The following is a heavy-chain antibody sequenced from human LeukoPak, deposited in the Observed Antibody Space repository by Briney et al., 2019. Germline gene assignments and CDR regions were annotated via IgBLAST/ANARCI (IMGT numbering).Heavy chain of an antibody. V-gene: IGHV3-30*18. J-gene: IGHJ4*02. CDR1: GFTFSSYG. CDR3: AKRGYYYDSSGYYSRNYFDY. D-gene: IGHD3-22*01. Sequence: PGRSLRLSCVVSGFTFSSYGMHWVRQAPGKGLEWVAVISYDGSNKYYADSVKGRFTISRDNSKNTLYLQMNSLRAEDTAVYYCAKRGYYYDSSGYYSRNYFDYWGQGTLVIVSS. CDR2: ISYDGSNK.